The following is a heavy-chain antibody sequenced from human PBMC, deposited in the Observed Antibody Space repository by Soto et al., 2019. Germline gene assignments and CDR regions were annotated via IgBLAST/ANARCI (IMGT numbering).Heavy chain of an antibody. CDR3: ARDFKAPNDAWAFDY. D-gene: IGHD3-16*01. Sequence: QVQLQESGPGLVMPSGTLSLTCAVSGASITSSEWWNWVRQPPGRGLEWIGEIYHGGTTIYNPSLKSRVTISVDESKNHFTLKMISVTVADTAVYYCARDFKAPNDAWAFDYWGQGTLVTVSS. J-gene: IGHJ4*02. CDR1: GASITSSEW. V-gene: IGHV4-4*02. CDR2: IYHGGTT.